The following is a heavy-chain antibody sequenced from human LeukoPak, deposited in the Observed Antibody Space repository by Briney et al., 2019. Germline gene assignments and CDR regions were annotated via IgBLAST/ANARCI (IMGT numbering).Heavy chain of an antibody. CDR1: SGSFTNYY. CDR3: ARGLNYGYFDY. V-gene: IGHV4-34*01. CDR2: INHSGTT. Sequence: SETLSLTCGVSSGSFTNYYWGWVRQSPGTGLEWIGEINHSGTTNYNPSLKSRVAISVDTSKKQFFLKLDSVTATDTAMHYCARGLNYGYFDYWGQGILVTVSS. J-gene: IGHJ4*02. D-gene: IGHD4-17*01.